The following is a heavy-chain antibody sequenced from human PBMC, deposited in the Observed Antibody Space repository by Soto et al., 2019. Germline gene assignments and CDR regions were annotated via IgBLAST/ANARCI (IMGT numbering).Heavy chain of an antibody. V-gene: IGHV4-39*01. CDR3: SRHFSVDYFDD. CDR2: IYYSGTT. Sequence: SETLSLTCTVSGDSITSNSYFWAWIRQPPGKGLEWIGSIYYSGTTYYNPSLKSRVTISVDRSKNQFSLKLSSVTAADTAVYYCSRHFSVDYFDDWGQGALVTVSS. J-gene: IGHJ4*02. CDR1: GDSITSNSYF.